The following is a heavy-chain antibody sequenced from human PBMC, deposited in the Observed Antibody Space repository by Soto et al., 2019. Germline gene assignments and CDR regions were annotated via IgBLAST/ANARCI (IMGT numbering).Heavy chain of an antibody. J-gene: IGHJ6*03. D-gene: IGHD2-2*01. CDR2: ISAYNGNT. V-gene: IGHV1-18*01. CDR3: ARGPQTYCSSTSCYYYYYLDV. Sequence: ALVKVSCKGSGYTFSSYGISWLRQAHGQGLEWMGWISAYNGNTNYAQKLQGRVTMTTDTSTSTAYMELRSLRSDDTAVYYCARGPQTYCSSTSCYYYYYLDVWGKGTTVTVSS. CDR1: GYTFSSYG.